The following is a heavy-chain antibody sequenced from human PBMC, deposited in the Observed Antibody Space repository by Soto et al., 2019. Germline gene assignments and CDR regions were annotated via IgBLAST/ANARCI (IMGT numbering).Heavy chain of an antibody. Sequence: EVQLVESGGGLVKPGGSLRLSCAASGFTFSSYSMNWVRQAPGKGLEWVSSISSSSSYIYYADSVKGRFTISRDNAKNSLYLQMNSLRAEETAVYYCARGCRSTSCYALCYYYRMDVWGQGTTVTVSS. V-gene: IGHV3-21*01. CDR2: ISSSSSYI. D-gene: IGHD2-2*01. CDR3: ARGCRSTSCYALCYYYRMDV. CDR1: GFTFSSYS. J-gene: IGHJ6*02.